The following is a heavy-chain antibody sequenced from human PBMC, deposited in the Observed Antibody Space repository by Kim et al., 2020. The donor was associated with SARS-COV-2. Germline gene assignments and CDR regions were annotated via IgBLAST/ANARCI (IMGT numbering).Heavy chain of an antibody. CDR3: ATEESGYDF. CDR2: ISYDGTNK. V-gene: IGHV3-30*04. J-gene: IGHJ4*02. D-gene: IGHD5-12*01. CDR1: GFTFSSYA. Sequence: GGSLRLSCAASGFTFSSYAMHWVRQAPGKGLEWVAFISYDGTNKYYADSVKGRFTISRDNSKNTLYLQMNSLRTEDTAVYYCATEESGYDFGGQGTLVTVSS.